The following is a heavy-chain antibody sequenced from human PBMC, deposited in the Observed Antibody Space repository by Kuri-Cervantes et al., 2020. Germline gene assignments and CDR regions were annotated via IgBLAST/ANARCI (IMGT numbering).Heavy chain of an antibody. V-gene: IGHV1-8*02. CDR2: MNPNSGNT. Sequence: ASVKVSCKASGGTFSSYAISWVRQATGQGLEWMGWMNPNSGNTGYAQKFQGRVTMTRNTSISTAYMELSSLRSEDTAVYYCARQEGLGITMLLPGWEGIYYFDYWGQGTLVTVSS. D-gene: IGHD3-10*02. CDR1: GGTFSSYA. J-gene: IGHJ4*02. CDR3: ARQEGLGITMLLPGWEGIYYFDY.